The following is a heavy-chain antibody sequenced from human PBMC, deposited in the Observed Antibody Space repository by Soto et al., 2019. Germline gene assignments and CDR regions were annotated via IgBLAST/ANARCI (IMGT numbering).Heavy chain of an antibody. D-gene: IGHD2-2*02. CDR3: ARGDCSSTSCYTLDY. Sequence: ASVKLSCKASGYTLTVYYMHWVRQAPGQGLEWMGWINPNSGGTNYAQKFQGWVTMTRDTSISTAYMELSRLRSDDTAVYYCARGDCSSTSCYTLDYWGQGTLVTVSS. V-gene: IGHV1-2*04. CDR1: GYTLTVYY. CDR2: INPNSGGT. J-gene: IGHJ4*02.